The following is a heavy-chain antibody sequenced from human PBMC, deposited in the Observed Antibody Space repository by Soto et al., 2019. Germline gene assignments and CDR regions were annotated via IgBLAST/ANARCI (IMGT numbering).Heavy chain of an antibody. CDR3: VKDLLHNTVTTCGS. J-gene: IGHJ5*02. D-gene: IGHD4-17*01. V-gene: IGHV3-30*18. CDR1: GFTFDSYG. CDR2: ISSDGNNK. Sequence: QVQLVESGGGVVQPGRSLRLSCAASGFTFDSYGMHWVRQAPGKGLEWVAVISSDGNNKYYADSVKGRFSIYRDNFNNILYLQFSSLRVEDTAVYYCVKDLLHNTVTTCGSWGQGTLVTVSS.